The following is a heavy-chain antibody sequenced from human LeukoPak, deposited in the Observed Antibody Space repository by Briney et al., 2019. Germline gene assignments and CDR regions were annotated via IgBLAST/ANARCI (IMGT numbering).Heavy chain of an antibody. CDR1: GGSISSYY. CDR2: IYYSGST. V-gene: IGHV4-59*12. CDR3: ARGMVRGVITPGY. Sequence: SETLSLTCTVSGGSISSYYWSWIRQPPGKGLEWIGYIYYSGSTYYNPSLKSRVTISVDTSKNQFSLKLRSVTAADTAMYYCARGMVRGVITPGYWGQGTLVTVSS. J-gene: IGHJ4*02. D-gene: IGHD3-10*01.